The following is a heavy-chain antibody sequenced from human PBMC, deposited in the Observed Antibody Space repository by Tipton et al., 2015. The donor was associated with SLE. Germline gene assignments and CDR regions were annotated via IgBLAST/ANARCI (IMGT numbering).Heavy chain of an antibody. Sequence: SLRLSCAVSGVTLNRYWMTWFRQAPGKGLEGVANIKEDESEKYYADAVKGRFTISRDNAQNSLYLQMNILRVEDTAVYYCAGGGHVDYWGQGTLVTVSS. CDR3: AGGGHVDY. CDR2: IKEDESEK. V-gene: IGHV3-7*01. CDR1: GVTLNRYW. J-gene: IGHJ4*02.